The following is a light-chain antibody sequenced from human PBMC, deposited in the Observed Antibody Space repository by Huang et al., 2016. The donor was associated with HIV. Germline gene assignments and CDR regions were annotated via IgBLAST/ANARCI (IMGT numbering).Light chain of an antibody. Sequence: ENLMTQSPSTLSVSPGESATLPCRASQCVFKNLAWYQQKPGQAPKLLIYGSSTRAAGIPARFSGSGSGTDFTHTISSLQSEDFAVYYCQQYNTSPRTFGQGTKVEV. J-gene: IGKJ1*01. CDR2: GSS. CDR3: QQYNTSPRT. V-gene: IGKV3-15*01. CDR1: QCVFKN.